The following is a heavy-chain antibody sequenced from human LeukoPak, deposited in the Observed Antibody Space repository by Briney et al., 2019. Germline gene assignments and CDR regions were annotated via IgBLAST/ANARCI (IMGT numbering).Heavy chain of an antibody. V-gene: IGHV1-69*05. CDR2: IIHIFGTA. D-gene: IGHD1-26*01. CDR1: RGTFTSYA. CDR3: ARCSGSYYFLDY. J-gene: IGHJ4*02. Sequence: GASVKVSCKASRGTFTSYAISWVRQAPGQGLEWMGGIIHIFGTANYAQKFQGRVTITTDESTSTAYMELSSLRSEDTAVYYCARCSGSYYFLDYWGQGTLVTVSS.